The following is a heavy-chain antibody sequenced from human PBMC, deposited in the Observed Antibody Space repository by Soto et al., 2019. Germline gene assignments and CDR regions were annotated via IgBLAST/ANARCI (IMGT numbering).Heavy chain of an antibody. CDR1: GFTFRTYA. CDR2: IRGFSPYT. D-gene: IGHD3-10*01. J-gene: IGHJ6*02. CDR3: ARDRGYVAHDYYCRAMDV. V-gene: IGHV3-21*01. Sequence: PGGSLRLSCVASGFTFRTYAINWVRQAPWKGLEWVSGIRGFSPYTFYAESVKGRFTISRDNAKNSLYLQMNSLGVEDTRVYYCARDRGYVAHDYYCRAMDVFVQGTTVTVSS.